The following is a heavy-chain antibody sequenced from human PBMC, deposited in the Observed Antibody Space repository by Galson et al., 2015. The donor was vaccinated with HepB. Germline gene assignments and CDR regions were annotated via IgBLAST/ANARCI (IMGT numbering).Heavy chain of an antibody. V-gene: IGHV3-48*03. J-gene: IGHJ4*02. CDR3: AKGREGLDFLSGVGTN. Sequence: SLRLSCAVSGFTFSTYEMNWVRQAPGKGLEWVSYINSHGTIIYYADSVKGRFTISRDNAKNSLYLQMNSLRAEDTAIYYCAKGREGLDFLSGVGTNWGQGTLVTVSS. D-gene: IGHD2-21*02. CDR1: GFTFSTYE. CDR2: INSHGTII.